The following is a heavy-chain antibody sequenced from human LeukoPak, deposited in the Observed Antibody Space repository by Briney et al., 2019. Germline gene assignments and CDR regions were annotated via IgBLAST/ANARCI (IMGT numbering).Heavy chain of an antibody. CDR1: GGSISSGSYY. D-gene: IGHD3-22*01. J-gene: IGHJ1*01. CDR2: IYYSGST. CDR3: ARDLYYYDSSGYYPEYFQH. V-gene: IGHV4-39*07. Sequence: PSETLSLTCTVSGGSISSGSYYWGWIRQPPGKGLEWIGSIYYSGSTYYNPSLKSRVTISVDTSKNQFSLKLSSVTAADTAVYYCARDLYYYDSSGYYPEYFQHWGQGTLVTVSS.